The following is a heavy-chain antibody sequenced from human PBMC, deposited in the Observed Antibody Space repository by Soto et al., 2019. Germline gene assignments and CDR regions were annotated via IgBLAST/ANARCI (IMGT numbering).Heavy chain of an antibody. J-gene: IGHJ4*02. V-gene: IGHV5-51*01. CDR3: ARRGAFGRMYYFDY. CDR1: GYSFTNSW. Sequence: PGESLKISCQGPGYSFTNSWIAWVRQMPGEGLEWMGIIYPGDSDTRYSPSFQGQVTISADKSINTAYLQWSSLKASDTAMYYCARRGAFGRMYYFDYWGQGTLVTVSS. D-gene: IGHD3-16*01. CDR2: IYPGDSDT.